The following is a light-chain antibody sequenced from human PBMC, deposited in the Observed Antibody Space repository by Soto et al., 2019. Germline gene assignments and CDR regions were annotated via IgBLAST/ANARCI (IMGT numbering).Light chain of an antibody. Sequence: EFVLTQSPGTLSLSPGERATLSCRASQSLANSFIAWYQQKPGQAPRLLISDASSRASGVPDRFTGGGSGTDFTLTIRRLEPEDFALYYCQQYAGSPITFRPGTRLEI. CDR2: DAS. V-gene: IGKV3-20*01. CDR1: QSLANSF. J-gene: IGKJ5*01. CDR3: QQYAGSPIT.